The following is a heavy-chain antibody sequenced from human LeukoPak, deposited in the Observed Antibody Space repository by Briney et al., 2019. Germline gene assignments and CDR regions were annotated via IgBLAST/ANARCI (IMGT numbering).Heavy chain of an antibody. CDR3: ASYLGPMIVVVIDDYFDY. CDR2: IYYSGST. J-gene: IGHJ4*02. D-gene: IGHD3-22*01. Sequence: SETLSLTCTVSGGSICSSSYYWGWIRQPPGKGLEWIGSIYYSGSTYYNPSLKSRVTISVDTSKNQFSLKLSSVTAADTAVYYCASYLGPMIVVVIDDYFDYWGQGTLVTVSS. CDR1: GGSICSSSYY. V-gene: IGHV4-39*01.